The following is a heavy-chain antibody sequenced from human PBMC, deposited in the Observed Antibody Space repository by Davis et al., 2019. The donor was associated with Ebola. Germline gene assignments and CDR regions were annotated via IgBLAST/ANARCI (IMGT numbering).Heavy chain of an antibody. J-gene: IGHJ4*02. D-gene: IGHD1-26*01. V-gene: IGHV4-59*08. CDR1: GGSISSYY. Sequence: SETLSLTCTVSGGSISSYYWSWIRQPPGKGLEWIGYIYYSGSTYYNPSLKSRVTISVDTSKNQFSLKLSSVTAADTAVYYCARPSGSAFDYWGQGTLVTVSS. CDR2: IYYSGST. CDR3: ARPSGSAFDY.